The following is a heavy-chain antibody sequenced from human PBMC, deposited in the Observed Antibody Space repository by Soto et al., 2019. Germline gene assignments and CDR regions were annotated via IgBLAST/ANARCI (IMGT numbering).Heavy chain of an antibody. CDR3: ARVVVAAADAFDI. CDR2: ISSSGSTI. CDR1: GFTFSSYG. V-gene: IGHV3-48*03. Sequence: GGSLRLSCAASGFTFSSYGMNWVRQAPGKGLEWVSYISSSGSTIYYADSVKGRFTISRDNAKNSLYLQMNSLRAEDTAVYYCARVVVAAADAFDIWGQGTMVTVSS. D-gene: IGHD2-15*01. J-gene: IGHJ3*02.